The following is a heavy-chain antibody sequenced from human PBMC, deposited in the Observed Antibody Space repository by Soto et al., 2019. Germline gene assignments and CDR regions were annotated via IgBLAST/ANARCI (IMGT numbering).Heavy chain of an antibody. V-gene: IGHV3-30*18. CDR2: ISYDGSNT. CDR1: GLTFSSYG. J-gene: IGHJ4*02. Sequence: QVQLVESGGGVVQPGRSLRLSCVASGLTFSSYGMHWVRQAPGKGLEWVAIISYDGSNTYYADSVKGRFTISRDNSKNTLDLQMNSLRAEDTSVYYCAKEGGLSGSYYISSSYYFDYWGQGTLVTVSS. CDR3: AKEGGLSGSYYISSSYYFDY. D-gene: IGHD1-26*01.